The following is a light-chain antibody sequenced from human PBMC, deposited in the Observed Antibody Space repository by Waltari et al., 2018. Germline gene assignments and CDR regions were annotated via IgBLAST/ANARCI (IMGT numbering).Light chain of an antibody. CDR1: HGISNS. J-gene: IGKJ1*01. CDR2: AAS. CDR3: QQYYSTPRT. Sequence: DIQMTQSPSSLSASVGDRVTTPCRASHGISNSLAWYQQKPGKAPKLLLYAASRLESGVPSRFSGSGSGTDYTLTISSLQPEDFATYYCQQYYSTPRTFGQGTKVEIK. V-gene: IGKV1-NL1*01.